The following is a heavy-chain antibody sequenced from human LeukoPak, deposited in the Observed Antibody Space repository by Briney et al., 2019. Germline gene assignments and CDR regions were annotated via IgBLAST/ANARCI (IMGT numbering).Heavy chain of an antibody. J-gene: IGHJ4*02. CDR2: INPSGGTT. Sequence: GASVKVSCKASGYTFISYYMHRVRQAPGQGLEWMGVINPSGGTTSYAQRFQGRVTMTSDTSTSTVYMELSSLRSEDTAVYYCARGDIDYWGQGTLVTVSS. V-gene: IGHV1-46*01. CDR1: GYTFISYY. D-gene: IGHD2-15*01. CDR3: ARGDIDY.